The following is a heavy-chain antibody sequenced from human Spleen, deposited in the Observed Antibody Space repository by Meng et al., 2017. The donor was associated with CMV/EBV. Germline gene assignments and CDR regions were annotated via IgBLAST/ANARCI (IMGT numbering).Heavy chain of an antibody. CDR2: IRSKANSYAT. V-gene: IGHV3-73*01. Sequence: GGSLRLSCAASGFSVSSNYMSWVRQTPGKGLEWVGRIRSKANSYATAYAASVKGRFTISRDDSKNTAYLQMNSLKTEDTAVYYCTSSGVGRDGYKREYYFDYWGQGTLVTVSS. J-gene: IGHJ4*02. CDR1: GFSVSSNY. D-gene: IGHD5-24*01. CDR3: TSSGVGRDGYKREYYFDY.